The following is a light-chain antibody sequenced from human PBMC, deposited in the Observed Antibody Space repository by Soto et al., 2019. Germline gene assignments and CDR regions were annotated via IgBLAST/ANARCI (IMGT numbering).Light chain of an antibody. CDR1: QLISSW. Sequence: DVQMTQSPSSVSASVGDRVTITCRASQLISSWLAWYQQKPGTPPKPLIYTASTLQSGVPSRFSGSGAGAEFTLTITGLQPEDFATYFCQQFHTYPWTFGQGTKVDIK. J-gene: IGKJ1*01. CDR3: QQFHTYPWT. V-gene: IGKV1-12*01. CDR2: TAS.